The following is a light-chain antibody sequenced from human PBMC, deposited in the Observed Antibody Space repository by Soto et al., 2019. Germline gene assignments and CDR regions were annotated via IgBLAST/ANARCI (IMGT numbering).Light chain of an antibody. CDR3: LQHYNFSWT. Sequence: DIQMTQSPSSLSASVGDRVTITCRASQSISRYLNWYQQKPGKAPKLLIYAASSLQSGVPSRFRGGGSGTHFTLTISSLQPEDFATYYCLQHYNFSWTFGQGTKVDIK. CDR2: AAS. V-gene: IGKV1-39*01. J-gene: IGKJ1*01. CDR1: QSISRY.